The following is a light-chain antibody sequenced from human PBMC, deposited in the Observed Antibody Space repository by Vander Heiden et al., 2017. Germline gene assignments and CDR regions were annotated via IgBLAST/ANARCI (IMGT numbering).Light chain of an antibody. CDR1: TSNIEGNS. Sequence: QSVLTPPPSVSAPSGQRVTISCSGSTSNIEGNSVSWYQQVPGTVPKLLIYDNDKRPSGIPDRFSGSKSATSATLVITGLQTGDEANYYCGTWDSSLSVVVFGGETRLTVL. V-gene: IGLV1-51*01. CDR3: GTWDSSLSVVV. J-gene: IGLJ2*01. CDR2: DND.